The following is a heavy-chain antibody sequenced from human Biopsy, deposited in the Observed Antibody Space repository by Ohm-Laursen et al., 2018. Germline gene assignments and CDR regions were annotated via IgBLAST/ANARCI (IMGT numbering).Heavy chain of an antibody. Sequence: SLRLSCTASGFTFNSYGMQWVRQAPGKGLEWVAFIFYDGSNTYYADSVKGRFTISRDNSRDTLYLQMSSLRAEDTAVYYCAKDRYNYTPIGGFSMDVWGQGTTVTVSS. J-gene: IGHJ6*02. CDR3: AKDRYNYTPIGGFSMDV. CDR1: GFTFNSYG. V-gene: IGHV3-30*18. D-gene: IGHD5-18*01. CDR2: IFYDGSNT.